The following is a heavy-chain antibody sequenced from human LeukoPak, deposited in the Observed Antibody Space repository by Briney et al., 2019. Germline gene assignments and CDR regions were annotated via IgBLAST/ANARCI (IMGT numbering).Heavy chain of an antibody. CDR1: GFTFSSYG. J-gene: IGHJ4*02. Sequence: PGRSPRLSCAASGFTFSSYGMHWVRQAPGKGLEWVAVIWYDGSNKYYADSVKGRFTISRDNSKNTLYLQMNSLRAEDTAVYYCARAYCSGGSCYSDFDYWGQGTLVTVSS. CDR2: IWYDGSNK. D-gene: IGHD2-15*01. CDR3: ARAYCSGGSCYSDFDY. V-gene: IGHV3-33*01.